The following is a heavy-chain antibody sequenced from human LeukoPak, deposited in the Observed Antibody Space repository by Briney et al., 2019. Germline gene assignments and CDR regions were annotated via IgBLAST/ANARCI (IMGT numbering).Heavy chain of an antibody. J-gene: IGHJ4*02. V-gene: IGHV4-61*02. CDR1: GGSVSSGTYY. CDR3: AREGAARNLDY. D-gene: IGHD6-6*01. Sequence: PSQTLSLTCTVSGGSVSSGTYYWTWIRQPAGKGLEWIGRIYTSGSTSFNPSLKSRVSISLDTSQNQFSLKLSSVTAADTAVYYCAREGAARNLDYWGQGILVTVSS. CDR2: IYTSGST.